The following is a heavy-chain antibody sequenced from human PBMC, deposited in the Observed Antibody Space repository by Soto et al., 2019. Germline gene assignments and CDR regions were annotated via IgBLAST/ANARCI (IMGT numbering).Heavy chain of an antibody. Sequence: SETLSLTCTVSGGSISSYYWSWIRQPPGKGLEWIGYIYYSGSTNYNPSLKSRVTISVDTSKNQFSLKLSSVTAADTALFYRARLYDYGIKKYNWFDPWGQGTLVTVSS. D-gene: IGHD4-17*01. CDR2: IYYSGST. CDR1: GGSISSYY. V-gene: IGHV4-59*08. CDR3: ARLYDYGIKKYNWFDP. J-gene: IGHJ5*02.